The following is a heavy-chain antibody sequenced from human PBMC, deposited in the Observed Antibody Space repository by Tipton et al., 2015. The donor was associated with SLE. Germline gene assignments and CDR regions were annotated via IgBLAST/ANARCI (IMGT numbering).Heavy chain of an antibody. J-gene: IGHJ6*03. CDR2: IGWDSAYI. CDR3: VRVGTPDYYMDV. V-gene: IGHV3-9*01. CDR1: GFSFDDYA. Sequence: SLRLSCAASGFSFDDYAMHWVRQAPGKGLEWVAGIGWDSAYIAYEDSVEGRVTISRDNAKKSLYLQMDSLRPDDTAFYYCVRVGTPDYYMDVWGKGTRVTVSS. D-gene: IGHD7-27*01.